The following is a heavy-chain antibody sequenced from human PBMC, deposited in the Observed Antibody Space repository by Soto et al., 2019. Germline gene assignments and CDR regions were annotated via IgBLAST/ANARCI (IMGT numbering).Heavy chain of an antibody. CDR3: ARGPYSSGWYGFSMDFQH. D-gene: IGHD6-19*01. V-gene: IGHV4-34*01. CDR1: GGSFSGYY. CDR2: INHSGST. Sequence: KSSETLSLTCAVYGGSFSGYYWSWIRQPPGKGLEWIGEINHSGSTNYNPSLKSRVTISVDTSKNQFSLKLSSVTAADTAVYYCARGPYSSGWYGFSMDFQHWGQGTLVTVSS. J-gene: IGHJ1*01.